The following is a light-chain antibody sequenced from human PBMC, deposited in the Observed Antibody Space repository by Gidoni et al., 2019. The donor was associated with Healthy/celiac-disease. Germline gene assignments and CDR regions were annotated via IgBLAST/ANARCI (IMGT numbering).Light chain of an antibody. V-gene: IGKV1-33*01. CDR2: DAS. J-gene: IGKJ1*01. Sequence: DIQMTQSPSSLSAAVGDRVPITCQASQDISNYLNWYPQKPGKAPKLLIYDASNLETGVPSRFSGSGSGTDFTFTICSLLPEYIATYYCQQYDNLLTFGQXTKVEIK. CDR1: QDISNY. CDR3: QQYDNLLT.